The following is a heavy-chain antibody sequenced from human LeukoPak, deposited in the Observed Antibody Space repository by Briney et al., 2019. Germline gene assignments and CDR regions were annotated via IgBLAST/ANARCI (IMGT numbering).Heavy chain of an antibody. CDR2: IKRDGSEN. CDR1: GFIFSTYY. Sequence: GGSLRLSCAASGFIFSTYYMTWVRQAPGKGLEWVAGIKRDGSENYYVDSVKGRFTISRDNSKNSLYLQMNSLRAEDTAVYFCARERYCTTATCYVGVPFDYWGQGTLVTVSS. J-gene: IGHJ4*02. D-gene: IGHD2-2*01. V-gene: IGHV3-7*01. CDR3: ARERYCTTATCYVGVPFDY.